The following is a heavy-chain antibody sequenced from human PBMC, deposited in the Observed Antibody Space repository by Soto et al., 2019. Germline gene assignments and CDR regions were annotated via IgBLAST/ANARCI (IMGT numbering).Heavy chain of an antibody. Sequence: EVQLVESGGGLVQPGGSLRLSCAASGFTVSSNYMSWVRQAPGKGLEWVSVIYSGGSTYYADSVKGRFTISRDNSKNTLYLQMNRLRAEDTAVYYCARRGPYCSGGSCYTDYWGQGTLVTVSS. CDR1: GFTVSSNY. D-gene: IGHD2-15*01. V-gene: IGHV3-66*01. CDR3: ARRGPYCSGGSCYTDY. J-gene: IGHJ4*02. CDR2: IYSGGST.